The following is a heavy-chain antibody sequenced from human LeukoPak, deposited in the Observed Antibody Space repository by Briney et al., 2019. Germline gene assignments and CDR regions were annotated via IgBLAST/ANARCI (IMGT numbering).Heavy chain of an antibody. Sequence: SETLSLTCTVSGGSTSSYYWSWIRQPPGKGLEWIGYIYYSGSTNYKPSLKSRVTISVDTSKNQFSLKLSSVTAADTAVYYCARVPQERYYYYMDVWGKGTTVTVSS. V-gene: IGHV4-59*01. J-gene: IGHJ6*03. CDR3: ARVPQERYYYYMDV. CDR2: IYYSGST. D-gene: IGHD1-1*01. CDR1: GGSTSSYY.